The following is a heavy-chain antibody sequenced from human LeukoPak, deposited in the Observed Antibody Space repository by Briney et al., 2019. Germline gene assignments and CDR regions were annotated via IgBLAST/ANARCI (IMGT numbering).Heavy chain of an antibody. V-gene: IGHV3-49*04. J-gene: IGHJ4*02. Sequence: PGGSLRLSCTASGFTFGDYAMSWVRQAPGKGLEWVGFIRSKAYGGTTEYAASVKGRFTISRDDSKSIAYLQMNSLKTEDTAVYYCTRDSFGSSGHHFDYWGQGTLVTVSS. CDR3: TRDSFGSSGHHFDY. CDR2: IRSKAYGGTT. CDR1: GFTFGDYA. D-gene: IGHD6-19*01.